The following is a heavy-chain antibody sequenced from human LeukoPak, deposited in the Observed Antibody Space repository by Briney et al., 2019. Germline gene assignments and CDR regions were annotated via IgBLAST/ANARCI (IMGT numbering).Heavy chain of an antibody. Sequence: ASVKVSCKASGYTFTGYYMHWVRQAPGQGLEWMGWINPNSGGTNYAQKFQGRVTMTRDTSISTAYMELSRLRSDDTAVYYCARDQPPISSTREAVYYMDVWGKGTTVTVSS. CDR1: GYTFTGYY. CDR2: INPNSGGT. V-gene: IGHV1-2*02. J-gene: IGHJ6*03. CDR3: ARDQPPISSTREAVYYMDV. D-gene: IGHD2-2*01.